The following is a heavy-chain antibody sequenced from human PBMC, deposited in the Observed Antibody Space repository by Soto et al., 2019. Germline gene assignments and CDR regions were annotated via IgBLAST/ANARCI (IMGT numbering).Heavy chain of an antibody. J-gene: IGHJ6*02. CDR1: GFTFSSYA. Sequence: GGSLRLSCAASGFTFSSYAMHWVRQAPGKGLEWVAVISYDGSNKYYADSVKGRFTISRDNSKNTLYLQMNSLRAEDTAVYYCARDKVVSDPGMDVWGQGTTVTVSS. CDR2: ISYDGSNK. V-gene: IGHV3-30-3*01. D-gene: IGHD2-8*02. CDR3: ARDKVVSDPGMDV.